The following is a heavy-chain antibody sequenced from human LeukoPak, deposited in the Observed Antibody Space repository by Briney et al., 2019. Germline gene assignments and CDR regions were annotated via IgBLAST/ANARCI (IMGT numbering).Heavy chain of an antibody. CDR3: ARAHGSGSYYRAPYFDY. CDR2: IYYSGST. CDR1: GGSISSYY. V-gene: IGHV4-59*01. J-gene: IGHJ4*02. Sequence: SETLSLTCTVSGGSISSYYWSWIRQPPGKGLEWIGYIYYSGSTNYNPSLKSRVTISVDTSKNQFSLKLSSVTAADTAVYYCARAHGSGSYYRAPYFDYWSQGTLVTVSS. D-gene: IGHD3-10*01.